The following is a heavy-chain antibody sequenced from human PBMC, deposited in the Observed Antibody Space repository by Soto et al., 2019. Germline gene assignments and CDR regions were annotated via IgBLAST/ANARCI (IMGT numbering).Heavy chain of an antibody. CDR3: ARDLTTPRLVVVPALSYGMDV. D-gene: IGHD2-2*01. V-gene: IGHV3-33*01. J-gene: IGHJ6*02. Sequence: HPGGSLRLSCAASGFTFSSYGMHWVRQAPGKGLEWVAVIWYDGSNKYYADSVKGRFTISRDNSKNTLYLQMNSLRAEDTAVYYCARDLTTPRLVVVPALSYGMDVWGQGTKVTVYS. CDR1: GFTFSSYG. CDR2: IWYDGSNK.